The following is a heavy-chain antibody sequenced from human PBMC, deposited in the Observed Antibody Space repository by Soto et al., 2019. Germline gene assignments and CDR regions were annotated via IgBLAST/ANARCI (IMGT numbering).Heavy chain of an antibody. Sequence: PRRSLSLSCAASVFTFISYAMSWGRQATGKGLEWGSAISGSGGSTYYEDSVKGRFTISRDNSKNTLYLQMNSLRAEDTPVYYCAKDPRYQLRNPPDYWGQGTLVTVST. CDR1: VFTFISYA. V-gene: IGHV3-23*01. CDR2: ISGSGGST. CDR3: AKDPRYQLRNPPDY. J-gene: IGHJ4*02. D-gene: IGHD2-2*01.